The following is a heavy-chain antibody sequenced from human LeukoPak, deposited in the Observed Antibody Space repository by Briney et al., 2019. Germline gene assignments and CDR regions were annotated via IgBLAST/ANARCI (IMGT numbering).Heavy chain of an antibody. CDR1: GFTFSSYS. D-gene: IGHD5-18*01. V-gene: IGHV3-7*01. J-gene: IGHJ4*02. Sequence: GGSLRLSCAASGFTFSSYSMSWVRQAPGKGLEWVANIKQDGSEKYYVDSVKGRFTISRDNAKNSLYLQMNSLRAEDTAVYYCARDQGGYSYGYEGYWDQGTLVTVSS. CDR2: IKQDGSEK. CDR3: ARDQGGYSYGYEGY.